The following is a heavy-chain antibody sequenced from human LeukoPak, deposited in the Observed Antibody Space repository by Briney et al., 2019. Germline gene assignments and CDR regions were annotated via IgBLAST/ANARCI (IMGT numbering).Heavy chain of an antibody. J-gene: IGHJ4*02. CDR2: FDPEDGET. CDR3: ATPSGSYYKTFDY. V-gene: IGHV1-24*01. Sequence: ASVTVSCKVSGYTLTELSMHWVRQAPGKGRGGMGGFDPEDGETIYAQKFQGRVTMTEDTSTDTAYMELSSLRSEDTAVYYCATPSGSYYKTFDYWGQGTLVTVSS. D-gene: IGHD3-10*01. CDR1: GYTLTELS.